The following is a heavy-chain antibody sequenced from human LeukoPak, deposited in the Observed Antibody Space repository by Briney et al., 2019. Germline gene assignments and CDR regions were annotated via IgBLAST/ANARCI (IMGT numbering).Heavy chain of an antibody. CDR3: ARATSGSGYDYGVDYYYYYMDV. Sequence: SETLSLTCTVSGGSISSGGYYWSWIRQHPGKGLEWIGYIYYSGSTYYNPSLKSRVTISVDTSKNQFSLKLSSVTAADTAVYYCARATSGSGYDYGVDYYYYYMDVWGEGTTVTVSS. CDR2: IYYSGST. D-gene: IGHD5-12*01. J-gene: IGHJ6*03. CDR1: GGSISSGGYY. V-gene: IGHV4-31*03.